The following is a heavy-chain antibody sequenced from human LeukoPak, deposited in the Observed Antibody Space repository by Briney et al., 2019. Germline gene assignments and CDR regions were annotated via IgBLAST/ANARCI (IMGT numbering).Heavy chain of an antibody. Sequence: PGGSLRLSCAASGFTFSSYAMHWVRQAPGKGLEWVANIKQDGSEKYYVDSVKGRFTISRDNAKNSLYLQMNSLRAEDTAVYYCARFYGTSSTRRFDYWGQGTLVTVSS. V-gene: IGHV3-7*01. D-gene: IGHD1-14*01. CDR2: IKQDGSEK. CDR1: GFTFSSYA. CDR3: ARFYGTSSTRRFDY. J-gene: IGHJ4*02.